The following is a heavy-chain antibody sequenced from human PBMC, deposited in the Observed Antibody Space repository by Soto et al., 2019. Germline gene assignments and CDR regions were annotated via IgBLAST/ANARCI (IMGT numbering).Heavy chain of an antibody. CDR3: ARKGASDDVISWFDP. J-gene: IGHJ5*02. CDR1: GFTFSSYG. D-gene: IGHD1-1*01. CDR2: IWYDGSNK. Sequence: TGGSLILSCAASGFTFSSYGVHWVRQAPGKGLEWVAVIWYDGSNKYYADSVKGQFTISRDNSKNTLYLQMNSLRAEDTAVYYCARKGASDDVISWFDPWGQGTLVTVSS. V-gene: IGHV3-33*01.